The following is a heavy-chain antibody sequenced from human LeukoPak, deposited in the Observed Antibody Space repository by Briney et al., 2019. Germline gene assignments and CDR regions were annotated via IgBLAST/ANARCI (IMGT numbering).Heavy chain of an antibody. J-gene: IGHJ4*02. CDR3: ARGRMTTVPYYLDY. V-gene: IGHV3-20*04. Sequence: PGGSLRLSCAASGFTFDDYGMSWVRQAPGKGLEWVSGINWNGGSTGYAGSVKGRFTISRDNSKNSLYLQMNSLRAEDTALYYCARGRMTTVPYYLDYWGQGTLVTVSS. D-gene: IGHD4-17*01. CDR2: INWNGGST. CDR1: GFTFDDYG.